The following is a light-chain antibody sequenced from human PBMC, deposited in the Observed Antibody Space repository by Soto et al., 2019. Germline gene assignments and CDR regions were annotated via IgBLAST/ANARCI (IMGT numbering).Light chain of an antibody. CDR3: QQSHNTPVT. V-gene: IGKV1-39*01. CDR2: SAS. J-gene: IGKJ3*01. CDR1: QSISRY. Sequence: DIQMTQSPSSLSAFVGDRVTITCRASQSISRYLNWYQQKPGKAPKLLIYSASSLQSGVPSRFSGSGSGTDFTLTIINLQPEDFATYYCQQSHNTPVTFGPGTTVDIK.